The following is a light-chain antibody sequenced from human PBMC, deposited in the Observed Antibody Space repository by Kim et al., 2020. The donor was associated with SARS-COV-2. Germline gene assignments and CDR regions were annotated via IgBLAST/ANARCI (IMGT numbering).Light chain of an antibody. V-gene: IGLV3-1*01. J-gene: IGLJ2*01. CDR1: ELGDKY. CDR3: QARDSSTVV. Sequence: SYELTQPPSVSVSPGQTASITCSGDELGDKYVCWYQQKPGQSPVMVIYGESKRPSGIPERFSGSNSGNTATLTISGTQAMDEGAYYCQARDSSTVVFGGG. CDR2: GES.